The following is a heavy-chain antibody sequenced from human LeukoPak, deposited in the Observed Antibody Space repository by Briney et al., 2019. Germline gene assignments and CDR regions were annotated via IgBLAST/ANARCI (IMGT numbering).Heavy chain of an antibody. V-gene: IGHV3-30*02. CDR2: IRYDGSNK. CDR3: ARGPYDSSGYYEYYFDY. D-gene: IGHD3-22*01. J-gene: IGHJ4*02. Sequence: PGGSLRLSCAASGFTFSSYGMHWVRQAPGKGLEWVAFIRYDGSNKYYADSVKGRFTISRDNAKNTLYLQMNSLRAEDTAVYYCARGPYDSSGYYEYYFDYWGQGTLVTVSS. CDR1: GFTFSSYG.